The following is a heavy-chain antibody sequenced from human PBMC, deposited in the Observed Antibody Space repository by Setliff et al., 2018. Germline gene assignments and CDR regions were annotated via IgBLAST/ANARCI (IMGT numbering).Heavy chain of an antibody. D-gene: IGHD3-16*01. CDR3: ARGGSSLLDY. V-gene: IGHV1-18*01. CDR1: GYSFSNYG. J-gene: IGHJ4*02. CDR2: ISSYNGNT. Sequence: ASVKVSCKASGYSFSNYGITWVRQVPGQGLEWMGWISSYNGNTDYAQNFQGRVTLTTDTSTSTAYMELRSLRSDDTAVYYCARGGSSLLDYWGQGTLVTVSS.